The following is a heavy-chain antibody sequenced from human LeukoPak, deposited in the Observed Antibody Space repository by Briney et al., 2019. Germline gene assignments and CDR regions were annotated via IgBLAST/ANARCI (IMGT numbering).Heavy chain of an antibody. CDR1: GFSFSSYA. CDR3: AKNRYSSSWTAFDY. V-gene: IGHV3-30*18. CDR2: VSSTGNNT. J-gene: IGHJ4*02. Sequence: PGGSLRLSCAASGFSFSSYAMHWVRQAPGKGLEWVAVVSSTGNNTYYADSVKGRFTISRDNSKNSLYLQMNSLRAEDMALYYCAKNRYSSSWTAFDYWGQGTLVTVSS. D-gene: IGHD6-13*01.